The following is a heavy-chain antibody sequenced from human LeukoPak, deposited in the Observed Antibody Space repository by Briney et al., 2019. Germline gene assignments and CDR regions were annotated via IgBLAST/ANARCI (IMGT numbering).Heavy chain of an antibody. V-gene: IGHV4-30-2*01. D-gene: IGHD3-22*01. Sequence: SQTLSLTCAVSGGSISSGGYSWSWIRQPPGTGLEWIGYIYHSGSTYYNPSLKSRVTISVDRSKNQFSLKLSSVTAADTAVYYCARGSGSVYYDSRGHWYFDLWGRGTLVTVSS. CDR3: ARGSGSVYYDSRGHWYFDL. CDR1: GGSISSGGYS. J-gene: IGHJ2*01. CDR2: IYHSGST.